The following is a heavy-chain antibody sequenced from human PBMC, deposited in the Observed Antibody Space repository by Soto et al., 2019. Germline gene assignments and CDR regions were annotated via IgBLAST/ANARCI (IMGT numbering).Heavy chain of an antibody. CDR2: IIPIFGTA. J-gene: IGHJ6*02. V-gene: IGHV1-69*01. CDR1: GYTFTGYY. Sequence: QVQLVQSGAEVKKPGASVKVSCKASGYTFTGYYMHWVRQAPGQGLEWMGGIIPIFGTANYAQKFQGRVTITADESTSTAYMELSSLRSEDTAVYYCASGPKTGYYGMDVWGQGTTVTVSS. CDR3: ASGPKTGYYGMDV. D-gene: IGHD7-27*01.